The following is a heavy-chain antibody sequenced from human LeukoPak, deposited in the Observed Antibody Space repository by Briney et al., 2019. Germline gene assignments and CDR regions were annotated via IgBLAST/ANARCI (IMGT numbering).Heavy chain of an antibody. Sequence: ASVKVSCKASGYTFTTFGISWVRQAPGQGLEWMGWISTHTGNTNYAQKFQGRVTMTTDTSTSTVYMELRSLRSEDTAVYYCARWLQDFFDYWGQGTLVTVSS. CDR3: ARWLQDFFDY. J-gene: IGHJ4*02. CDR2: ISTHTGNT. CDR1: GYTFTTFG. D-gene: IGHD5-24*01. V-gene: IGHV1-18*01.